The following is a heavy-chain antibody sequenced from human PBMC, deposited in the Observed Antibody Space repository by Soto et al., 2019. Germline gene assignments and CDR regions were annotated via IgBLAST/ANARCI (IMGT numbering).Heavy chain of an antibody. CDR1: GGSISSGGYY. J-gene: IGHJ4*02. CDR2: IYYSGST. V-gene: IGHV4-31*03. Sequence: SETLSLTCTVSGGSISSGGYYWSWIRQHPGKGLEWIGYIYYSGSTYYNPSLKSRVTISVDTSKNRFSLKLSSVTAADTAVYYCARTGSGDYVDYWGQGTLVTVSS. D-gene: IGHD3-10*01. CDR3: ARTGSGDYVDY.